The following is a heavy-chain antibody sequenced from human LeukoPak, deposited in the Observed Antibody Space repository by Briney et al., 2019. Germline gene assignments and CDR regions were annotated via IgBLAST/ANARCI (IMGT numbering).Heavy chain of an antibody. J-gene: IGHJ4*02. Sequence: SEPRCFTCSVSGGAISSSSYFWGWIRQPPGKGLEWIGSIYYSGSTCSNPSLKSRVTISVDTSKSQFSLKLSSVTAADTAVYYCARDGYTYGSFDYWGQGTLVTVSS. D-gene: IGHD5-18*01. CDR2: IYYSGST. CDR1: GGAISSSSYF. CDR3: ARDGYTYGSFDY. V-gene: IGHV4-39*01.